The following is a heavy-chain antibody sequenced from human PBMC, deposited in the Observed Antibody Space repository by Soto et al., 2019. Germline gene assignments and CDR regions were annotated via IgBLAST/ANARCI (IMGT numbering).Heavy chain of an antibody. CDR1: GGTVSSYA. V-gene: IGHV1-69*13. CDR3: ARAVIYYYGMAV. Sequence: SVKVSCKASGGTVSSYAISWVRQAPGQGLEWMGGIIPIFGTANYAQKFQGRVTITADESTSTAYMELSSLRSEDTAVYYCARAVIYYYGMAVWGKGTTVTVSS. CDR2: IIPIFGTA. J-gene: IGHJ6*04.